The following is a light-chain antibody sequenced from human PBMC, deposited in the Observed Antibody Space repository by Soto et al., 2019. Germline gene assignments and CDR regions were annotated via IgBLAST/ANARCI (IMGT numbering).Light chain of an antibody. CDR2: STS. CDR3: QQSESLPLT. V-gene: IGKV1D-12*01. CDR1: QGINSW. J-gene: IGKJ4*01. Sequence: DIQMTQSPSSVSASVGDRVTITCRASQGINSWLAWYQQKPGKAPKLLIYSTSNLQSGVPSRFSGSGSGTDFTLTITSLQPEDFRDLLCQQSESLPLTFGGGTKVEIK.